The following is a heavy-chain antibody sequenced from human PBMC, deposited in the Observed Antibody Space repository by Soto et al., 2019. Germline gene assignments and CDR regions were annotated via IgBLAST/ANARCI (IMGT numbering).Heavy chain of an antibody. Sequence: ASVKVSCKASGYTFTSYYMHWVREAPGQGLEWMGIINPSGGSTSYAQKFQGRVTMTRDTSTSTVYMELSSLRSEDTAVYYCARDRSIAAAGRWSFDYWGQGTLVTVSS. CDR1: GYTFTSYY. J-gene: IGHJ4*02. V-gene: IGHV1-46*01. CDR3: ARDRSIAAAGRWSFDY. D-gene: IGHD6-13*01. CDR2: INPSGGST.